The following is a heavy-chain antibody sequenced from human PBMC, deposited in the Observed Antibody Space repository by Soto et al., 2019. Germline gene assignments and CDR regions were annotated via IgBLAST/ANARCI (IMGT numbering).Heavy chain of an antibody. V-gene: IGHV3-30-3*01. CDR1: GFTFSSYA. Sequence: GGSLRLSYAASGFTFSSYAMHWVRQAPGKGLEWVAVISYDGSNKYYADSVKGRSTISRDNSKNTLYLQMNSLRAEDTAVYYCARGLGFDPWGQGTLVTVSS. CDR2: ISYDGSNK. J-gene: IGHJ5*02. CDR3: ARGLGFDP.